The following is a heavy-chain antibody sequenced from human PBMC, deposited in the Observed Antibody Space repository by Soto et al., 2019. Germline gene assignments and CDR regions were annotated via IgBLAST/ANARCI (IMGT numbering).Heavy chain of an antibody. CDR1: GYTFTSYG. V-gene: IGHV1-18*01. CDR3: ASWMVTATPNWFDP. Sequence: ASVKVSCKASGYTFTSYGISWVRQAPGQGLEWMGWISAYNGNTNYAQKLQGRVTMTTDTSTSTAYMELRSLRSDDTAVYYCASWMVTATPNWFDPWGPGTLVTVFS. CDR2: ISAYNGNT. D-gene: IGHD2-21*02. J-gene: IGHJ5*02.